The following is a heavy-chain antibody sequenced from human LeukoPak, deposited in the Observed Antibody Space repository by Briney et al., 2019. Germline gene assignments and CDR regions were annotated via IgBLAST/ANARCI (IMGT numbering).Heavy chain of an antibody. Sequence: GGSLRLSCAASGFTFDDYAMHWVRQAPGKGLEWVSGISWNSGSIGYADSVKGRFTISRDNAKNSLYLQMNSLRAEDTAVYYCARERVIVVVVAATYDYYYYGMDVWGQGTTVTVSS. J-gene: IGHJ6*02. CDR2: ISWNSGSI. CDR3: ARERVIVVVVAATYDYYYYGMDV. D-gene: IGHD2-15*01. CDR1: GFTFDDYA. V-gene: IGHV3-9*01.